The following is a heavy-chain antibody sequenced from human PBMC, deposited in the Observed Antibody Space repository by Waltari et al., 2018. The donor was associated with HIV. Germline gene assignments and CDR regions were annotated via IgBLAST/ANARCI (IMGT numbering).Heavy chain of an antibody. CDR1: GGSMTSSSYY. J-gene: IGHJ5*02. V-gene: IGHV4-39*01. CDR3: ARSFSGYSNYFDP. D-gene: IGHD4-4*01. CDR2: MSYSGST. Sequence: QLQLQESGPGLVKSSETPSLPCTVSGGSMTSSSYYWGWIRQPPGKGLEWIGSMSYSGSTYNNASLRSRLTISVDTSKNQFSLKLTSVTAADTAMYYCARSFSGYSNYFDPWGQGTLVTVSS.